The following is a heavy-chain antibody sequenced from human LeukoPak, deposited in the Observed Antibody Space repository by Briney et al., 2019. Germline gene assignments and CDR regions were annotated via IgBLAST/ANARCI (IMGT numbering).Heavy chain of an antibody. J-gene: IGHJ4*02. CDR3: ASSKKGGGSGY. D-gene: IGHD2-15*01. Sequence: PSETLSLTCTVSGGSISSNSYYWSWIRQPAGKGLEWIGRTYTSGSTNYNPSLKSRVTISVDTSKNQFSLKLNSVTAADTAVYFCASSKKGGGSGYWGQGTLVTVSS. V-gene: IGHV4-61*02. CDR1: GGSISSNSYY. CDR2: TYTSGST.